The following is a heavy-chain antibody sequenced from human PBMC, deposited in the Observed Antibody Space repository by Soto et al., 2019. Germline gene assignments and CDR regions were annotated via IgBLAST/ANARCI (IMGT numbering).Heavy chain of an antibody. J-gene: IGHJ5*02. CDR1: GGTFSSYA. D-gene: IGHD6-13*01. V-gene: IGHV1-69*01. CDR2: IIPIFGTA. Sequence: QVQLVQSGAEVKKPGSSVKVSCKASGGTFSSYAISWVRQAPGQGLEWMGGIIPIFGTANYAQKFQGRVTITADESTSTAYMELSRLRSEDTAVYYCAREGMAAARVFGWFDPWGQGTLVTVSS. CDR3: AREGMAAARVFGWFDP.